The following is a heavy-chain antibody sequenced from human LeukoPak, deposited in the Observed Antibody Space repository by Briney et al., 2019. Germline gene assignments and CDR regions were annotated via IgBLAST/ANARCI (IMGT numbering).Heavy chain of an antibody. J-gene: IGHJ4*02. D-gene: IGHD5-12*01. CDR1: GYTFTNYG. Sequence: GASVKVSCKASGYTFTNYGISWVRQAPGQGLDWMGWISAYNGNKVYAQELQGRVTMTTDTSTSTAYMELGSLRSEDTAVYYCARGPKDGWLPDVDYWGQGTLVTVSS. V-gene: IGHV1-18*01. CDR3: ARGPKDGWLPDVDY. CDR2: ISAYNGNK.